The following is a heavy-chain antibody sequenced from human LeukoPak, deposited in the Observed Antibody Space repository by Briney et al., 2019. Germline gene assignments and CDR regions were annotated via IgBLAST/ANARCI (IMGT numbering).Heavy chain of an antibody. CDR2: IYHSGST. Sequence: SETLSLTCAVSGYSISSGYYWDWIRQPPGKGLEWIGSIYHSGSTYYNPSLKSRVTISVDTSKNQFSLKLSSVTAADTAVYYCARAPAGYCSGGSCYLWGQGTLVTVSS. J-gene: IGHJ5*02. D-gene: IGHD2-15*01. V-gene: IGHV4-38-2*01. CDR1: GYSISSGYY. CDR3: ARAPAGYCSGGSCYL.